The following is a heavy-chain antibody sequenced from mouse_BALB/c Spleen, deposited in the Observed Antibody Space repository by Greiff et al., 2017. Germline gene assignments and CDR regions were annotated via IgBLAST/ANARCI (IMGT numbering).Heavy chain of an antibody. CDR2: INPSNGRT. V-gene: IGHV1S81*02. Sequence: QVQLQQSGAELVKPGASVKLSCKASGYTFTSYWMHWVKQRPGQGLEWIGEINPSNGRTTYNEKFKSKATLTVDKSSSTAYMQLSSLTSEDSAVYYCARLGYRYDGFAYWGQGTLVTVSA. CDR3: ARLGYRYDGFAY. D-gene: IGHD2-14*01. J-gene: IGHJ3*01. CDR1: GYTFTSYW.